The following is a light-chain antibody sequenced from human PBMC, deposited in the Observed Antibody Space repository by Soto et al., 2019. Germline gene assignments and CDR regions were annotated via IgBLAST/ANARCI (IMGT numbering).Light chain of an antibody. CDR1: IHYDF. CDR2: EVS. V-gene: IGLV2-14*01. J-gene: IGLJ1*01. Sequence: QSVLTQPASVSGSPGQSIAISCTGYIHYDFVSWYQQHPGTAPKPVIYEVSNRPSGTSDRFSGSKSGHTASLTTSGLQTEDEAVYYCGSYTSSSNYVFGTGTKVTVL. CDR3: GSYTSSSNYV.